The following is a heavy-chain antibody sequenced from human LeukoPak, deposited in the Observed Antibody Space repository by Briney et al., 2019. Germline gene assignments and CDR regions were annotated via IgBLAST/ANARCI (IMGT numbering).Heavy chain of an antibody. CDR1: GYTFFNYG. CDR3: SRFDILTGGDY. D-gene: IGHD3-9*01. V-gene: IGHV1-69*13. J-gene: IGHJ4*02. CDR2: IIPIFNTT. Sequence: GASVKVSCKASGYTFFNYGISWVRQAPGQGLEWMGGIIPIFNTTNYAQKFQGRVTITADESTNTAYMELSSLRSEDTAVFYCSRFDILTGGDYWGLGTLVTVSS.